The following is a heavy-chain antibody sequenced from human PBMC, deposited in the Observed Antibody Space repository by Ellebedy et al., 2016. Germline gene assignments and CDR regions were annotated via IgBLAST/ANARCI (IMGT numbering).Heavy chain of an antibody. CDR2: IYYSGST. J-gene: IGHJ5*02. CDR1: GGSISSGGYY. D-gene: IGHD6-13*01. V-gene: IGHV4-31*03. Sequence: SETLSLTCTVSGGSISSGGYYWSWIRQHPGKGLEWIGYIYYSGSTYYNPSLKSRVTISVDTSKNQFSLKLSSVTAADTAVYYCARGRGIAALQWFDPWGQGTLATVSS. CDR3: ARGRGIAALQWFDP.